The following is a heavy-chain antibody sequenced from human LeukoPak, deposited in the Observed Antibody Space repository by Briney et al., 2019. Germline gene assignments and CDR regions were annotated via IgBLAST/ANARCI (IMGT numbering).Heavy chain of an antibody. V-gene: IGHV3-7*01. CDR3: ARVYCTTTSCRYYFDY. CDR1: GFTFSSYW. J-gene: IGHJ4*02. CDR2: IKQDGSGK. Sequence: GGSLRLSCAASGFTFSSYWMSWVRQAPGKGLEWVANIKQDGSGKYYVDSVKGRFTISRDNAKNSLYLQMNSPRAEDTAVYYCARVYCTTTSCRYYFDYWGQGTLVTVSS. D-gene: IGHD2-2*01.